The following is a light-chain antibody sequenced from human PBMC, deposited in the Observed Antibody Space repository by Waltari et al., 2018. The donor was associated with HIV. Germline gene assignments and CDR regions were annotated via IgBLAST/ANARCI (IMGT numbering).Light chain of an antibody. V-gene: IGKV3-15*01. Sequence: EIVMTQSPATLSVSAGESVTLSCRASQSVSINVAWYQQRPGQGPRLLIYRASTRATNVPARFSGGGSGTEFTLSISSLQSEDFAVYYCQQYHNWPPYTFGQGTKRELK. J-gene: IGKJ2*01. CDR2: RAS. CDR3: QQYHNWPPYT. CDR1: QSVSIN.